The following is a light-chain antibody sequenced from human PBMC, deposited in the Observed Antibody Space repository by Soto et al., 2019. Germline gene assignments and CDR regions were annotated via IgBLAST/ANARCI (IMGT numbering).Light chain of an antibody. V-gene: IGKV1-9*01. CDR3: QQVNSYPHT. CDR1: QGISTY. CDR2: ATS. Sequence: DIQLTQSPSFLSASVGDRVTITCRASQGISTYLAWYQQKPGKAPKLLIYATSTLQSGVPSRFSGSGFGTEFTLTISSLQPEDFATYHWQQVNSYPHTFGQGTKLEIK. J-gene: IGKJ2*01.